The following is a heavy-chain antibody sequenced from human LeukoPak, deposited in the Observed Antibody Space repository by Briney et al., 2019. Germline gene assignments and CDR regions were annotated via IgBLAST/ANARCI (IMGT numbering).Heavy chain of an antibody. CDR2: INHSGST. Sequence: KPGGSLRLSCAASGFTFSSYSMNWVRQAPGKGLEWIGEINHSGSTNYNPSLESRVTISVDTSKNHFSLKLSSVTAADTAVYYCASGQYYDLWGGYYVDWGQGTLVTVSA. V-gene: IGHV4-34*01. CDR1: GFTFSSYS. CDR3: ASGQYYDLWGGYYVD. D-gene: IGHD3-3*01. J-gene: IGHJ4*02.